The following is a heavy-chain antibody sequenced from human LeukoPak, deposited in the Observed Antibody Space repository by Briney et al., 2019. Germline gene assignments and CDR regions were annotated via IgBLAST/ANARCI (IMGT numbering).Heavy chain of an antibody. CDR1: GGSISSYY. V-gene: IGHV4-59*01. CDR3: ARVADDYGNYDGENWFDP. J-gene: IGHJ5*02. D-gene: IGHD4-11*01. CDR2: IYYSGST. Sequence: SETLSLTCTVSGGSISSYYWSWIRQPPGKGLEWIGYIYYSGSTNYNPSLKSRVTISVDTSKNQFSLKLSSVTAADTAVYYCARVADDYGNYDGENWFDPWGQGTLVTVSS.